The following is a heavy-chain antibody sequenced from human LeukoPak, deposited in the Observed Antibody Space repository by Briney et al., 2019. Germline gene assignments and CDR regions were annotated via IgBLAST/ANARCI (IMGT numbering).Heavy chain of an antibody. J-gene: IGHJ4*02. CDR1: GFTFSSYA. CDR2: ISGSGGST. CDR3: ARSEWLVPRYFDY. V-gene: IGHV3-23*01. D-gene: IGHD6-19*01. Sequence: GGSLRLSCAASGFTFSSYAMSWVRQAPGKGLEWVSAISGSGGSTYYADSVKGRFTISRDNSKNTLYLQMNSLRAEDTAVYYCARSEWLVPRYFDYWGQGTLVTVSS.